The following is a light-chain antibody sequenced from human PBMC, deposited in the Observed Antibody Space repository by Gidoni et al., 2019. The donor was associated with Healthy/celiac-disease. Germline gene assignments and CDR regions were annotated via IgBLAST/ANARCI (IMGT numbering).Light chain of an antibody. Sequence: GTSSDVGSYNLVSWYQQHPGKAPKLMIYEVSKRPSGVSNRFSGSKSGNTASLTISGLQAEDEADYYCCSYAGSSTFDVVFGGGTKLTVL. V-gene: IGLV2-23*02. CDR1: SSDVGSYNL. CDR2: EVS. CDR3: CSYAGSSTFDVV. J-gene: IGLJ2*01.